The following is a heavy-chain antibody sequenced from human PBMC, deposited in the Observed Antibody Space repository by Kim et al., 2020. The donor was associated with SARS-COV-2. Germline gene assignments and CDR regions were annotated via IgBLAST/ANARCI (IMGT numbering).Heavy chain of an antibody. V-gene: IGHV4-59*01. J-gene: IGHJ3*02. Sequence: KSRVTISVDASKNQFSLKLSYVTAADTAVYYCARAFRYYYDRSGYAPFDIWGQGTMVTVSS. D-gene: IGHD3-22*01. CDR3: ARAFRYYYDRSGYAPFDI.